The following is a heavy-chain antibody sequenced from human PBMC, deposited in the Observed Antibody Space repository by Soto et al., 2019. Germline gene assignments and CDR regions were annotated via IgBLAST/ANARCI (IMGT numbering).Heavy chain of an antibody. CDR2: ISAYNGNT. Sequence: ASVKVSCKASGYTFTSYGISWVRQAPGQGLEWMGWISAYNGNTNYAQKLQGRVTMTTDTSTSTAYMELRSLRSDDTAVYYCARDPGIAVAGTGLDYWGQGTLVTVSS. CDR3: ARDPGIAVAGTGLDY. J-gene: IGHJ4*02. CDR1: GYTFTSYG. V-gene: IGHV1-18*01. D-gene: IGHD6-19*01.